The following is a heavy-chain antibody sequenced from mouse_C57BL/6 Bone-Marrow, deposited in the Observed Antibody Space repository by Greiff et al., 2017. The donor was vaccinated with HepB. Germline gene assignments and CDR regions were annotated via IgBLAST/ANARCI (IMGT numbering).Heavy chain of an antibody. J-gene: IGHJ2*01. Sequence: VQLQQSGAELVRPGTSVKMSCKASGYTFTNYWIGWAKQRPGHGLEWIGDIYPGGGYTNYNEKFKCKATLTADKSSSTAYMQFSSLTSEDSAIYYCARRGDYYGSSYFDYWGQGTTLTVSS. V-gene: IGHV1-63*01. CDR1: GYTFTNYW. CDR2: IYPGGGYT. CDR3: ARRGDYYGSSYFDY. D-gene: IGHD1-1*01.